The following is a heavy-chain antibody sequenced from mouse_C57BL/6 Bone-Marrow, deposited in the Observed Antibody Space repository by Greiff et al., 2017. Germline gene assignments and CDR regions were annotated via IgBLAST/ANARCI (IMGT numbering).Heavy chain of an antibody. J-gene: IGHJ2*01. CDR1: GYTFTSYW. CDR2: IYPGSGST. Sequence: QVQLKQPGAELVKPGASVKMSCKASGYTFTSYWVTWVKQTPGPGLEWLGDIYPGSGSTNYNEKFKRKASLTVDTSSSTAYMQLSSLTSEDSAVYYCARSKIYYDCYFDYWGQGTTLTVSS. D-gene: IGHD2-4*01. CDR3: ARSKIYYDCYFDY. V-gene: IGHV1-55*01.